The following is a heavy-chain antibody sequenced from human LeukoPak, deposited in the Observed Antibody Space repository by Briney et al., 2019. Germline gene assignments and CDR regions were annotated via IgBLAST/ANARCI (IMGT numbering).Heavy chain of an antibody. CDR1: GGTFSSYA. CDR3: ARWQQHHLDY. V-gene: IGHV1-69*13. D-gene: IGHD6-13*01. CDR2: IIPIFGTA. J-gene: IGHJ4*02. Sequence: GASVTVSCTASGGTFSSYAISWVRQAPGQGLEWMGGIIPIFGTANYAQKFQGRVTITADESTSTAYMELSSLRSEDTAVYYCARWQQHHLDYWGQGTLVTVSS.